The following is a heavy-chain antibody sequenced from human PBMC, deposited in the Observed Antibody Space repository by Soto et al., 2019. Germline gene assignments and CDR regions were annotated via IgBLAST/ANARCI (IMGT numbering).Heavy chain of an antibody. J-gene: IGHJ4*02. D-gene: IGHD6-19*01. CDR1: GGTFSSYT. Sequence: SVKVSCKASGGTFSSYTISWVRQAPGQGLEWMGRIIPILGIANYAQKFQGRVTITADKSTSTAYMELSSLRSEDTAVYYCARGIAVAGNSFDYWGQGTLVTVSS. CDR2: IIPILGIA. CDR3: ARGIAVAGNSFDY. V-gene: IGHV1-69*02.